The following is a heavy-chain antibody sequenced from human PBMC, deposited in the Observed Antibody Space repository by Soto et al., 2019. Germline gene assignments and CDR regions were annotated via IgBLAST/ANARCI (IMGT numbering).Heavy chain of an antibody. CDR2: IWYDGSNK. CDR3: ARDPNWNYGGVNDAFDI. J-gene: IGHJ3*02. D-gene: IGHD1-7*01. CDR1: GFTFSSYG. V-gene: IGHV3-33*01. Sequence: QVQLVESGGGVVQPGRSLRLSCAASGFTFSSYGMHWVRQAPGKGLEWVAVIWYDGSNKYYADSVKGRFTISRDNSKNTLYLQMNSLRAEDTAVYYCARDPNWNYGGVNDAFDIWGQGTMVTVSS.